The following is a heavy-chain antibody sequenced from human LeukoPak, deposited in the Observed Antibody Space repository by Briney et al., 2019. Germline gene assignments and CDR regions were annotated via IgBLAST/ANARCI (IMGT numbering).Heavy chain of an antibody. CDR3: ARTLLWFGELIDY. CDR2: INPNSGGT. J-gene: IGHJ4*02. Sequence: GASVKVSCKASGYTFTSYNINWVRQATGQGLEWMGWINPNSGGTNYAQKFQGRVTMTRDTSISTAYMELSRLRSDDTAVYYCARTLLWFGELIDYWGQGTLVTVSS. CDR1: GYTFTSYN. D-gene: IGHD3-10*01. V-gene: IGHV1-2*02.